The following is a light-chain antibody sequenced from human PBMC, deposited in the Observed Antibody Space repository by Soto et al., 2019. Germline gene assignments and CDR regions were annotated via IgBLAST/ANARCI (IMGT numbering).Light chain of an antibody. CDR1: HSISTW. Sequence: DIQMTQSPSTLSASVGDRVTITCRARHSISTWLAWYQQKPGKAPKVLISEASNLQSGVPSRFSGSGSGTEFTLTISSLQPDDIGTYYCQEYSRYFGGGNKVEIK. V-gene: IGKV1-5*01. J-gene: IGKJ4*01. CDR2: EAS. CDR3: QEYSRY.